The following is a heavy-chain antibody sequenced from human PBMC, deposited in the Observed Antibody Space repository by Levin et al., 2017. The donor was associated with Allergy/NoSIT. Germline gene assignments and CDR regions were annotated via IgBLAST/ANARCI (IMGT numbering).Heavy chain of an antibody. CDR1: GFSLTTSGAG. Sequence: SGPTLVKPTQTLTLTCTFSGFSLTTSGAGVGWIRQPPGKALEWLALIYWDDDKRYSSSLKSRLSITKNTSKNQVVLTMTNMDPVDTATYYCAHRRGGRYSYGYDYGMDVWGQGTTVTVSS. CDR3: AHRRGGRYSYGYDYGMDV. J-gene: IGHJ6*02. CDR2: IYWDDDK. D-gene: IGHD5-18*01. V-gene: IGHV2-5*02.